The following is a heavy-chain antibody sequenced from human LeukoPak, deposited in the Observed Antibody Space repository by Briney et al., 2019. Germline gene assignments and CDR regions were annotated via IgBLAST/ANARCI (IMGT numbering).Heavy chain of an antibody. CDR1: GFTFDDYA. D-gene: IGHD6-13*01. V-gene: IGHV3-9*01. Sequence: GGSLRLSCAASGFTFDDYAMHWVRQAPGKGLEWVSGTSWNSGSIGYADSVKGRFTISRDNAKNSLYLQMNSLRAEDTALNYCAKDREARGIAAVSAFDIWGQGTMVTVSS. J-gene: IGHJ3*02. CDR2: TSWNSGSI. CDR3: AKDREARGIAAVSAFDI.